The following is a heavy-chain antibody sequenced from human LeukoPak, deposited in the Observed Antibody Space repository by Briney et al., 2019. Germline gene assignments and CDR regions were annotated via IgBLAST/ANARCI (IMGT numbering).Heavy chain of an antibody. CDR2: IYYSGST. V-gene: IGHV4-39*01. CDR3: ARAEQQLVIGWFDP. CDR1: GGSISSSSYY. D-gene: IGHD6-13*01. Sequence: PSETLSLTCTVSGGSISSSSYYWGWIRQPPGKGLEWIGSIYYSGSTYYNPSLKSRVTISVDTSKNQFSLKLSSVTAADTAVYYCARAEQQLVIGWFDPWGQGTLVTVSS. J-gene: IGHJ5*02.